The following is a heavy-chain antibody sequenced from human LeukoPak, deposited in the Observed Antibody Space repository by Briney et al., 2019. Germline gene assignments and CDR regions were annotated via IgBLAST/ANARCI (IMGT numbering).Heavy chain of an antibody. CDR3: ARETPMGGYAYDY. J-gene: IGHJ4*02. V-gene: IGHV1-2*02. CDR1: GYTFTGYY. CDR2: INPNSGGT. D-gene: IGHD5-12*01. Sequence: GASVKVSCKASGYTFTGYYMHWVRQAPGQGLEWMGWINPNSGGTNYAQKFQGRVTMIRDTSISTAYMELSRLRSDDTAVYYCARETPMGGYAYDYWGQGTLVTVSS.